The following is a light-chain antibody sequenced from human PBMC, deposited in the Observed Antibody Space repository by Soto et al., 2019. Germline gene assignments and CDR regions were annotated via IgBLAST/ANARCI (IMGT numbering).Light chain of an antibody. V-gene: IGLV2-14*01. J-gene: IGLJ1*01. CDR1: SSDVGGYNY. Sequence: QSALTQPASVSGSPGQSITISCTGTSSDVGGYNYVSWYQQHPGKAPKLMIYDVSNRPSGVSNRFSGSKSGNTASLPISGVQAEDEADYYCSSYTSSSTLLDVFGTGTKLTVL. CDR2: DVS. CDR3: SSYTSSSTLLDV.